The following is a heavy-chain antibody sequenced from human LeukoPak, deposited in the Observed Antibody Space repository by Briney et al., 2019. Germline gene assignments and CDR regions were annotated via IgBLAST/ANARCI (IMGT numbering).Heavy chain of an antibody. D-gene: IGHD3-10*01. V-gene: IGHV4-34*01. CDR3: ARAQVPYGADY. CDR2: INHSEST. Sequence: SETLSLTCAVYGGSFSGYYWSWIRQPPGKGLEWIGEINHSESTNYNPSLKSRVTISVDTSKNQFSLKLSSVTAADTAVYYCARAQVPYGADYWGQGTLVTVSS. J-gene: IGHJ4*02. CDR1: GGSFSGYY.